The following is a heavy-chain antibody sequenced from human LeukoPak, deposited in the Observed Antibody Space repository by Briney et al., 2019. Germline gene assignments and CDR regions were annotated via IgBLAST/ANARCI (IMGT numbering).Heavy chain of an antibody. Sequence: VGSLRLSCAASGFTFSSYSMNWVRQAPGKGLEWVSSISSSSSYIYYADSVKGRFTISRDNAKNSLYLQMNSLRAEDTAVYYCARDIKRRWLQLYYFDYWGQGTLVTVSS. CDR3: ARDIKRRWLQLYYFDY. J-gene: IGHJ4*02. D-gene: IGHD1-1*01. CDR2: ISSSSSYI. CDR1: GFTFSSYS. V-gene: IGHV3-21*01.